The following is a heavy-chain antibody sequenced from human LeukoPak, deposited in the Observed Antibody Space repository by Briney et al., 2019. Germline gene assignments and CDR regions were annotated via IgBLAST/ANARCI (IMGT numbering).Heavy chain of an antibody. CDR3: ARRDISSGWSFDY. D-gene: IGHD6-19*01. J-gene: IGHJ4*02. Sequence: PSETLSLTCTVSGGSISNYHWSWIRQPAGKGLEWIGQIHTSGSTNYNPPLKSRVTMSIDTTEDQFSLTIRPVTAADTAFYYCARRDISSGWSFDYWGQGTLVTVSS. V-gene: IGHV4-4*07. CDR2: IHTSGST. CDR1: GGSISNYH.